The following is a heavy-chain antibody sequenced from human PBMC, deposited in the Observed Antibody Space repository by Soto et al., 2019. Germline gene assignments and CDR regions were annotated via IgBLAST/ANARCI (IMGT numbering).Heavy chain of an antibody. CDR3: EKDRYLYYYYYGMDV. CDR2: ISWNSGSI. Sequence: GGSLRLSCAASGFTFDDYAMHWVRQAPGKGLEWVSGISWNSGSIGYADSVKGRFTISRDNAKNSLYLQVNSLRAEDTALYYCEKDRYLYYYYYGMDVWGQGTTVTVSS. CDR1: GFTFDDYA. D-gene: IGHD1-20*01. V-gene: IGHV3-9*01. J-gene: IGHJ6*02.